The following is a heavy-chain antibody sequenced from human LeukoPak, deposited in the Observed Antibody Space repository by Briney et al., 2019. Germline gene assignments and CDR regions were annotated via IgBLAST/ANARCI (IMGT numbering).Heavy chain of an antibody. J-gene: IGHJ5*02. Sequence: PSETLSLTCTVSGGSISSSSYYWGWIRQPPGKGLEWIGSIYYSGSTYYNPSLKSRVTISVDTSKNQFSLKLSSVTAADTAVYYCARIKTVGATNNWLDPWGQGTLVTVSS. D-gene: IGHD1-26*01. CDR2: IYYSGST. V-gene: IGHV4-39*01. CDR3: ARIKTVGATNNWLDP. CDR1: GGSISSSSYY.